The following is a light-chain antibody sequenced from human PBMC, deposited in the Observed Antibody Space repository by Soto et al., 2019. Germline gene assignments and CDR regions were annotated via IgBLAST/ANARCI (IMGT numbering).Light chain of an antibody. J-gene: IGLJ2*01. Sequence: QSALTQPASVSGSPGQSITISCTGTSSDVGGYNYVSWYQQYPGKAPKVMIYEVTNRPSGVSSRFSGSKSGNTASLTISGLQAEDEADYYCSSYTSRNTLIFGGGTKLTVL. CDR1: SSDVGGYNY. CDR3: SSYTSRNTLI. V-gene: IGLV2-14*01. CDR2: EVT.